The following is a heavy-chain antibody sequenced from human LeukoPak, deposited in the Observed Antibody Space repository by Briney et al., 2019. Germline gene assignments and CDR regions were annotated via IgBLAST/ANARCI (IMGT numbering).Heavy chain of an antibody. CDR2: ISYDGSNK. J-gene: IGHJ4*02. D-gene: IGHD3-10*01. CDR3: AKDPQYYYGSGTGEDY. CDR1: GFTFSSYG. Sequence: PGGPLRLSCAASGFTFSSYGMHWVRQAPGKGLEWVAVISYDGSNKYYADSVKGRFTISRDNSKNTLYLQMNSLRAEDTAVYYCAKDPQYYYGSGTGEDYWGQGTLVTVSS. V-gene: IGHV3-30*18.